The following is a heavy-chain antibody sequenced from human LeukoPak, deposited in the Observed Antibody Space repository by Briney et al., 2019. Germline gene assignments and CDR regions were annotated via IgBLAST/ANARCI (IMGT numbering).Heavy chain of an antibody. Sequence: GRSLRLSCAASGFTFTTFPMHWVRQPPGKGLEWVAVISYDETDKYYADSVKGRFTISRDNSKSTLYLQMDSLRAEDTAVYYCASPNSMAGTHYFHYWSQGTLVTVSS. D-gene: IGHD6-19*01. V-gene: IGHV3-30*04. J-gene: IGHJ4*02. CDR3: ASPNSMAGTHYFHY. CDR1: GFTFTTFP. CDR2: ISYDETDK.